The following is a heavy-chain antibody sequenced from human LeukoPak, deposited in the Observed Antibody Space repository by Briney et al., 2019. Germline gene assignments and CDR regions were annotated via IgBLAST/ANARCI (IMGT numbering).Heavy chain of an antibody. Sequence: ASVKVSCKASGYTFTGYYMHWVRQAPGQGLEWMGWINPNSGGTNYAQKFQGRVTMTRDTSISTAYMELSRLRSDDTAVYYCARSPVGATSRFDYWGQGTLVTVS. V-gene: IGHV1-2*02. CDR2: INPNSGGT. D-gene: IGHD1-26*01. CDR3: ARSPVGATSRFDY. J-gene: IGHJ4*02. CDR1: GYTFTGYY.